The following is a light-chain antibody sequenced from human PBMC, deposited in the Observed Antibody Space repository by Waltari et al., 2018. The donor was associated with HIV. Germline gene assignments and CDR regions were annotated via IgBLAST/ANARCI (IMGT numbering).Light chain of an antibody. J-gene: IGLJ2*01. CDR2: DVT. Sequence: QSALTQPRSVSGSPGQAVTISCTGTSSDVGGFNSASWYQQHPGKAPKLMIFDVTKRPSGVPDRFSGSKSGNTASLTISGLQADDEADYYCCSYAGSFTFVFGGGTKLTVL. CDR1: SSDVGGFNS. V-gene: IGLV2-11*01. CDR3: CSYAGSFTFV.